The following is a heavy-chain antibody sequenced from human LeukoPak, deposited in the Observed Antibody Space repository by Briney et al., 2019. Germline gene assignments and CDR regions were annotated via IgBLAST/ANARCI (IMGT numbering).Heavy chain of an antibody. CDR1: GFTFSSYS. CDR3: AREEGDYYDSSGLELTT. J-gene: IGHJ5*02. D-gene: IGHD3-22*01. V-gene: IGHV3-48*04. Sequence: GGSLRLSCAASGFTFSSYSMNWVRQAPGKGLEWVSYISSSGSTIYYADSVKGRFTISRDNAKNSLYLQMNSLRAEDTAVYYCAREEGDYYDSSGLELTTWGQGTLVTVSS. CDR2: ISSSGSTI.